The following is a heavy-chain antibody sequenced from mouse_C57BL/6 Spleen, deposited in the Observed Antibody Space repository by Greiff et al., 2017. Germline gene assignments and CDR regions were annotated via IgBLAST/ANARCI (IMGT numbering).Heavy chain of an antibody. D-gene: IGHD1-1*02. CDR1: GYTFTSYW. Sequence: QVQLQQPGAELVKPGASVKLSCKASGYTFTSYWMHWVKQRPGQGLEWIGMIHPNSGSTNYNEKFKSKATLTVDKSSSTAYMQLSSLTSEDSAVYYCARRELWDYYAMDYWGQGTSVTVSS. V-gene: IGHV1-64*01. CDR3: ARRELWDYYAMDY. J-gene: IGHJ4*01. CDR2: IHPNSGST.